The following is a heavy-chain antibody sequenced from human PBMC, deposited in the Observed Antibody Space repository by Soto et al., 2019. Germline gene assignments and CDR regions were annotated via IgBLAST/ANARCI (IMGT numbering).Heavy chain of an antibody. J-gene: IGHJ4*02. CDR3: ASGRGDYFDY. CDR2: INHSGST. D-gene: IGHD3-10*01. V-gene: IGHV4-34*01. CDR1: GGSFSGYY. Sequence: QVQLQQWGAGLLKPSETLSLTCAVYGGSFSGYYWSWIRQPPGKGLEWIGEINHSGSTNYTPSLRAQVTISVDTSKYQFSLKLISVTAADTAVYYCASGRGDYFDYWGQGTLVTVSS.